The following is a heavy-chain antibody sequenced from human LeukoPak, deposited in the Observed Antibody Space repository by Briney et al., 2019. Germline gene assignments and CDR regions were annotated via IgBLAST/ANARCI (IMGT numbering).Heavy chain of an antibody. CDR1: GDSINRYL. D-gene: IGHD2-15*01. J-gene: IGHJ4*01. Sequence: SETLSLTCTVSGDSINRYLWTWIRQPAGRGLEWIGRIYDSETTDYKPSLKSRVSMSAETPKNQFSLRLSSVTAADTAVYYCARQSDSGGYFEYWGQGIRVSVSS. CDR2: IYDSETT. CDR3: ARQSDSGGYFEY. V-gene: IGHV4-4*07.